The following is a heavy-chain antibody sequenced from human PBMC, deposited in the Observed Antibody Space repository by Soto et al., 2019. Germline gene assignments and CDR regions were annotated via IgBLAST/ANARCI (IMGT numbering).Heavy chain of an antibody. CDR3: ARDLGGWPDY. CDR1: GYTFTSYA. CDR2: IIPILGIA. J-gene: IGHJ4*02. V-gene: IGHV1-3*01. D-gene: IGHD2-15*01. Sequence: ASVKVSCKASGYTFTSYAMHCVRQAPGQGLEWMGRIIPILGIANYAQKFQGRVTITRDTSASTAYMELSSLRSEDTAVYYCARDLGGWPDYWGQGTLVTVSS.